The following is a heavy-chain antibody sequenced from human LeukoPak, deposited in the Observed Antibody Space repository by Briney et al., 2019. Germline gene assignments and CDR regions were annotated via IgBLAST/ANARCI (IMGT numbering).Heavy chain of an antibody. CDR3: ARLYCSSTSCPTTTDAFGI. CDR1: GSSISNYY. CDR2: ISHSGST. V-gene: IGHV4-59*01. D-gene: IGHD2-2*01. J-gene: IGHJ3*02. Sequence: PSETLSLTCTVSGSSISNYYWSWIRQPPGQGLEWIGFISHSGSTSSKPSLKSRVTISVDTSKNQFFMKLSSVTAADTAVYYCARLYCSSTSCPTTTDAFGIWGQGTMVTVSS.